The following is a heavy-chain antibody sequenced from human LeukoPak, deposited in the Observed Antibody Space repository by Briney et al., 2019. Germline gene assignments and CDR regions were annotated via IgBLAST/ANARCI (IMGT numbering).Heavy chain of an antibody. CDR3: ARVGGLSGSSWYWGETDY. V-gene: IGHV3-30*03. CDR1: GFTFSSYG. Sequence: GGSLRLSCAASGFTFSSYGMHWVRQAPGKGLEGVAVISYDGSNKYYADSVKGRFTISRDNSKNTLYLQMNSLRAEDTAVYYCARVGGLSGSSWYWGETDYWGQGTLVTVSS. D-gene: IGHD6-13*01. J-gene: IGHJ4*02. CDR2: ISYDGSNK.